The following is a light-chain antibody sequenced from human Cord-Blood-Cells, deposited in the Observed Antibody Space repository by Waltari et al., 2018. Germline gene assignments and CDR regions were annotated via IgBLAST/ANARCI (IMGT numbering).Light chain of an antibody. J-gene: IGLJ2*01. Sequence: QSALTQPASVSGSPGQSITISCTGTSSDVGGYNYVSWYQQHPGKAPKLMVYDVSKRTSRVSNRSSGSKSGNTASMTISGLQAEDEADYYCSSYTSSSTLFGGGTKLTVL. CDR3: SSYTSSSTL. CDR2: DVS. CDR1: SSDVGGYNY. V-gene: IGLV2-14*01.